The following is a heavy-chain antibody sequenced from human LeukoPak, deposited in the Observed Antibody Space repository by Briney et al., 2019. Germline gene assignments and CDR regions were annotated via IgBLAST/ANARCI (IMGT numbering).Heavy chain of an antibody. CDR3: ARGPMLRGVIIRRSKSGYFDY. D-gene: IGHD3-10*01. CDR1: GFTFSSYW. V-gene: IGHV3-7*01. J-gene: IGHJ4*02. CDR2: IKQDGSEK. Sequence: GGALRLSCAASGFTFSSYWMSWVRQATGKGLEWVANIKQDGSEKYYVDSVKGRFTISRDNARNSLDLQMNSLRAEDTAVYYCARGPMLRGVIIRRSKSGYFDYWGQGTLVTVSS.